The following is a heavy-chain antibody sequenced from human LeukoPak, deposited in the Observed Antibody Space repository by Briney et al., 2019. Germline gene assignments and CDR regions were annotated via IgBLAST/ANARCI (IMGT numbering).Heavy chain of an antibody. D-gene: IGHD5-18*01. Sequence: GGSLRLSCAASGFTFTNYAMTWVRQAPGKGLEWVSTVSSGAGSTYYADSVKGRFTISRDNSKNTLYLQMNSLRAEDTAVYYCAKEVGYSYGYFDCWGQGTLVTVSS. V-gene: IGHV3-23*01. J-gene: IGHJ4*02. CDR1: GFTFTNYA. CDR3: AKEVGYSYGYFDC. CDR2: VSSGAGST.